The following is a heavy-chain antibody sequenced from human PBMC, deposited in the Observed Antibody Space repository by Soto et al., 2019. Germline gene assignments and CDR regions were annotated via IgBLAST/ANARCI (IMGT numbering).Heavy chain of an antibody. Sequence: SETKSLTSXVSGRKIKTNYWWAWVRKNTGKGLEWIGEIYHRGSTYYTPSLKSRVTISVDRSKNQFSLKLSSVTAADTAVYYCAGSVYYHNSGMDVWGQGTTVTVSS. CDR3: AGSVYYHNSGMDV. CDR2: IYHRGST. D-gene: IGHD3-22*01. J-gene: IGHJ6*02. CDR1: GRKIKTNYW. V-gene: IGHV4-4*02.